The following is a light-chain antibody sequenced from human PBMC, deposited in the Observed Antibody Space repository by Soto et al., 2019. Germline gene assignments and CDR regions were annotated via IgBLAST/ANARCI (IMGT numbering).Light chain of an antibody. CDR3: QKCDYLPI. V-gene: IGKV1-33*01. Sequence: DIPMTQSPSSLSASVGDRVTITCQASHDITSYLNWYQHKPGKAPKLLIYDASILEAGVPSRFSGSGSGTDFNFTISSLQPEDVATYFCQKCDYLPIFGPGTTVDFK. CDR1: HDITSY. CDR2: DAS. J-gene: IGKJ3*01.